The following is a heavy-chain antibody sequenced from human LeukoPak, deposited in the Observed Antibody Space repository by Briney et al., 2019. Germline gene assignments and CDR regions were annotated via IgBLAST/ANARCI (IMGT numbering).Heavy chain of an antibody. V-gene: IGHV4-30-2*01. J-gene: IGHJ4*02. Sequence: SETLSLTCAVSGGSISSGGYSWSWIRQPPGKGLEWIGYIYHSGSTNYNPSLKSRVTISVDTSKNQFSLKLSSVTAADTAVYYCASLFSYCSSTSCHGFDYWGQGTLVTVSS. D-gene: IGHD2-2*01. CDR2: IYHSGST. CDR1: GGSISSGGYS. CDR3: ASLFSYCSSTSCHGFDY.